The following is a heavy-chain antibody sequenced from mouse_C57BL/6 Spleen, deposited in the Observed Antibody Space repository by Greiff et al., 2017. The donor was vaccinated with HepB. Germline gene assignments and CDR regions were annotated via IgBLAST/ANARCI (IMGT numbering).Heavy chain of an antibody. CDR1: GYTFTSYW. D-gene: IGHD1-1*01. Sequence: QVQLQQPGAELVKPGASVKLSCKASGYTFTSYWMHWVKQRPGQGLEWIGMIHPNSGSTNYNEKFKSKATLTVDKSSSTAYMQLSSLISEDSAVYYCARSWYYGSSYDYFDYWGQGTTLTVSS. V-gene: IGHV1-64*01. CDR2: IHPNSGST. J-gene: IGHJ2*01. CDR3: ARSWYYGSSYDYFDY.